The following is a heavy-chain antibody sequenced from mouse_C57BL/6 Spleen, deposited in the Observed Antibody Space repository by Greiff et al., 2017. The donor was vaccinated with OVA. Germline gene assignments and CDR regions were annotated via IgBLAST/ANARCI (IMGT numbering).Heavy chain of an antibody. Sequence: VQLKESGPGMVKPSQSLSLTCTVTGYSITSGYDWHWIRHFPGNKLEWMGYISYSGSTNYNPSLKSRISITHDTSKNHFFLKLNSVTTEDTATYYCARDAYGSWFAYWGQGTLVTVSA. D-gene: IGHD1-2*01. V-gene: IGHV3-1*01. J-gene: IGHJ3*01. CDR2: ISYSGST. CDR3: ARDAYGSWFAY. CDR1: GYSITSGYD.